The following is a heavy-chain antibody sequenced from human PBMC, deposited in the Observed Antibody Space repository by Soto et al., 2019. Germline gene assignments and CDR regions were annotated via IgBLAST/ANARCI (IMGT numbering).Heavy chain of an antibody. V-gene: IGHV4-31*03. J-gene: IGHJ4*02. CDR2: IYYSGST. CDR1: GGSISSGGYY. CDR3: EREDSGGDCLIDY. Sequence: SETLSLTCTVSGGSISSGGYYWSWIRQHPGKGLEWIGYIYYSGSTYYNPSLKSRVTISVDTSKNQFSLKLSSVTAADTAVYYCEREDSGGDCLIDYWGQGTLVTVSS. D-gene: IGHD2-21*02.